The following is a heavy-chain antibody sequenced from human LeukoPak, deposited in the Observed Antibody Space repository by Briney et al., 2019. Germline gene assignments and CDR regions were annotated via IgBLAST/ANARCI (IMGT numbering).Heavy chain of an antibody. CDR2: VNSDGSTT. CDR3: ASLLWFGEPLPNWFDS. CDR1: GLPLSSYW. Sequence: GGSLRLSCGVSGLPLSSYWMHWVRQASGKALVWVSRVNSDGSTTSYADSVKGRFTISRDNAKNTLYLQMNSLRAEDTALYYCASLLWFGEPLPNWFDSWGQGTLVTVSS. D-gene: IGHD3-10*01. V-gene: IGHV3-74*01. J-gene: IGHJ5*01.